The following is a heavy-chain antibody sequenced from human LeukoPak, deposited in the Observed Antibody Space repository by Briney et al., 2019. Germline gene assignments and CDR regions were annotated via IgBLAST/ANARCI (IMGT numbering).Heavy chain of an antibody. Sequence: SETLSLTCTVSGGSISSSSYYWGWIRQPPGKGLEWIGSIYYSGSTYYNPSLKSRVTISVDTSKNQFSLKLSSVTAADTAVYYCARTPHTDHGDYASTDYWGQGTLVTVSS. CDR3: ARTPHTDHGDYASTDY. J-gene: IGHJ4*02. CDR1: GGSISSSSYY. CDR2: IYYSGST. D-gene: IGHD4-17*01. V-gene: IGHV4-39*07.